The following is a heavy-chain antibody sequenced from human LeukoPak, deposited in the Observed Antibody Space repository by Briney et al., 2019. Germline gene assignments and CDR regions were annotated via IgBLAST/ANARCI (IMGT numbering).Heavy chain of an antibody. Sequence: GGSLRLSCAASGFTFSSYAMHWVRQAPGKGLEWVAVISYDGSNKYYADSVKGRFTISRDNAKNSLYLHMNSLRVEDTAVYYCALDCSGGNCYSAYWGHGTLVTVSS. CDR2: ISYDGSNK. V-gene: IGHV3-30-3*01. CDR1: GFTFSSYA. D-gene: IGHD2-15*01. CDR3: ALDCSGGNCYSAY. J-gene: IGHJ4*01.